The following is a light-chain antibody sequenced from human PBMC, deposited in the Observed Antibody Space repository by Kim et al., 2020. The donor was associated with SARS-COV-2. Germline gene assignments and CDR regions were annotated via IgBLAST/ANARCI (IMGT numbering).Light chain of an antibody. V-gene: IGLV10-54*01. J-gene: IGLJ3*02. CDR3: SAWDSSLRAWV. CDR2: RND. CDR1: SNNVGNEG. Sequence: QAGLSQPPSVFKDLRQTATLTCSGNSNNVGNEGAAWLQQHQGHPPKLLSYRNDNRPSGISERFSTSRSGNTASLTITGLQPEDEADYYCSAWDSSLRAWVFGGGTQLTVL.